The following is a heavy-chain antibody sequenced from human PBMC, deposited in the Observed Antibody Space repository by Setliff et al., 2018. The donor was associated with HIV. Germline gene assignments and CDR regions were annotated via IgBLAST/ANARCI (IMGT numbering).Heavy chain of an antibody. D-gene: IGHD6-6*01. CDR3: ARLPQDVRSSIDF. CDR1: GGSFSGYYW. V-gene: IGHV3-74*01. CDR2: INVDGSSI. Sequence: GSLSLTCAVYGGSFSGYYWMHWVRQVPGQGLVWVSRINVDGSSISYADSVKGRFTISRDNAKNTLFLQMNSLRAEDTAVYYCARLPQDVRSSIDFWGQGTLVTVSS. J-gene: IGHJ4*02.